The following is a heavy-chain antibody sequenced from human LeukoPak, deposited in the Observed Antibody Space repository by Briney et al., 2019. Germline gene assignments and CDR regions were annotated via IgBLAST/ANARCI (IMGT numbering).Heavy chain of an antibody. CDR3: ARVGVIVGFREYAFDI. J-gene: IGHJ3*02. CDR1: GGTFSSYA. Sequence: GASVKVSCKASGGTFSSYAISWVRQAPGQGLEWMGGIIPIFGTANYAQKFQRRVTITTDESTSTAYMELSSLRSEDTAVYYCARVGVIVGFREYAFDIWGQGTMVTVSS. D-gene: IGHD3-22*01. CDR2: IIPIFGTA. V-gene: IGHV1-69*05.